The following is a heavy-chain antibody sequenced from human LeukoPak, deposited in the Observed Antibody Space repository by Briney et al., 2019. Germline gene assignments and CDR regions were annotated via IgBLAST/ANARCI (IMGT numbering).Heavy chain of an antibody. CDR3: AKDHYGDYANYFDY. D-gene: IGHD4-17*01. CDR1: GFTFSSYG. CDR2: IRYDGSNK. V-gene: IGHV3-30*02. J-gene: IGHJ4*02. Sequence: PGGSLRLSCAASGFTFSSYGMHWVRQAPGKGLEWVAFIRYDGSNKYYADSVKGRFTISRDNSKNTLYLQMNSLRAEDTAVYYCAKDHYGDYANYFDYWGQGTLVTVSS.